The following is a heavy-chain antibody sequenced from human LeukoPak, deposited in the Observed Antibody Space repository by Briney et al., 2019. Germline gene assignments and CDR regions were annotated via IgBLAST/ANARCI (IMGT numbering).Heavy chain of an antibody. J-gene: IGHJ4*02. CDR2: IGGRDGST. CDR3: AKGHYYGSGSLDY. D-gene: IGHD3-10*01. V-gene: IGHV3-23*01. Sequence: GGSLRLSCAASGFTFSSYGMSWVRQAPGKGLEWVSAIGGRDGSTYYADSVKGRFTISRDNSKSTLYVQMNSLRAEDTAVYYCAKGHYYGSGSLDYWGQGTLATVSS. CDR1: GFTFSSYG.